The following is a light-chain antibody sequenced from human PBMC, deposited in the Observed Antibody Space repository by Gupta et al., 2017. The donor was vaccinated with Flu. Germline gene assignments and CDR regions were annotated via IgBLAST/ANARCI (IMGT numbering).Light chain of an antibody. J-gene: IGLJ2*01. CDR1: SSDIGSYNY. V-gene: IGLV2-14*01. Sequence: SITISCTGTSSDIGSYNYVSWYQQHPGRTPKLLIYDVTNRTSGVSTRFSASKSGSTASLTISGLQAEDEADYYCSSGISSSTLVFGGGTKLTVL. CDR2: DVT. CDR3: SSGISSSTLV.